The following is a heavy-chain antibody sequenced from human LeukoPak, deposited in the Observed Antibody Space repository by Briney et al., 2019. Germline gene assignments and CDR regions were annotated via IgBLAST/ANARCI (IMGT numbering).Heavy chain of an antibody. CDR1: GFTFSSYG. CDR3: AKDWGAIVPAANNWFDP. J-gene: IGHJ5*02. CDR2: TSYDGSNK. Sequence: PGRSLRLSCAASGFTFSSYGMHWVRQAPGKGLEWVAVTSYDGSNKYYADSVKGRFTISRDNSKNTLYLQMNSLRAEDTAVYYCAKDWGAIVPAANNWFDPWGQGTLVTVSS. V-gene: IGHV3-30*18. D-gene: IGHD2-2*01.